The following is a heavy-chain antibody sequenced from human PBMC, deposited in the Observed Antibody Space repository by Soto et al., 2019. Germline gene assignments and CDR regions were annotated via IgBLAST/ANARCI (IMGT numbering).Heavy chain of an antibody. CDR2: ISYSGNS. D-gene: IGHD3-22*01. V-gene: IGHV4-31*03. CDR3: ARLRRDGSGCPDL. CDR1: GGSISRPGYY. Sequence: QMQLQESGPGLVKPSQTLSLICSVSGGSISRPGYYWAWIRQHPARGLEWIGSISYSGNSNHNPSLQSRLILSVDTSQNCFSLRLTSVPAADTAVYYCARLRRDGSGCPDLWGQGDRVNVSS. J-gene: IGHJ5*02.